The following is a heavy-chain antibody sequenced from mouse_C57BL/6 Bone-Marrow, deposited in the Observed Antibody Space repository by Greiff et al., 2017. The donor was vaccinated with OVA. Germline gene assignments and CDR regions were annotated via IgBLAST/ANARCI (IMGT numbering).Heavy chain of an antibody. J-gene: IGHJ1*03. CDR1: GFTFSSYA. CDR2: ISDGGSYT. D-gene: IGHD1-1*01. V-gene: IGHV5-4*01. CDR3: ARDLDYYGSRWYFDV. Sequence: EVKLVESGGGLVKPGGSLKLSCAASGFTFSSYAMSWVRQTPEKRLEWVATISDGGSYTYYPDNVKGRFTISRDDAKNSLYLQMSHLKSEDTAMYYCARDLDYYGSRWYFDVWGTGTTVTVSS.